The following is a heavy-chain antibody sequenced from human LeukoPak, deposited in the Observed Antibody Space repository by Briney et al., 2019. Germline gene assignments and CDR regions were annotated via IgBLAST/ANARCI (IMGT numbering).Heavy chain of an antibody. CDR3: ARDGTYDSSGYFTHSFDY. CDR2: ISSSSSTI. CDR1: GFTFSSYG. Sequence: GGTLRLSCAASGFTFSSYGMNWVRQAPGKGLEWVSYISSSSSTIYYADSVKGRFTISRDNAKNSLYLQMNSLRAEDTAVYYCARDGTYDSSGYFTHSFDYWGQGTLVTVSS. V-gene: IGHV3-48*01. D-gene: IGHD3-22*01. J-gene: IGHJ4*02.